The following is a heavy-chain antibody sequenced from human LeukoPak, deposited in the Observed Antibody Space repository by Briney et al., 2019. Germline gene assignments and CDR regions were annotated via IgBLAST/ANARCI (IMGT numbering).Heavy chain of an antibody. CDR2: INHSGST. Sequence: SETLSLTCTDSGGSISSYYWSGIRQPAGKGLEWIGEINHSGSTNYNPSLKSRATMPVDTSKNQFSLKLSSVTAADTAVYYCAREGGVYDILTGYRTDYYYYMDVWGKGTTVNISS. V-gene: IGHV4-4*07. CDR3: AREGGVYDILTGYRTDYYYYMDV. D-gene: IGHD3-9*01. CDR1: GGSISSYY. J-gene: IGHJ6*03.